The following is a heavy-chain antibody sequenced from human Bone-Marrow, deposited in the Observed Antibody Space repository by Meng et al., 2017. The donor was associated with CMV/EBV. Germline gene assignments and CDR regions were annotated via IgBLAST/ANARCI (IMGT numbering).Heavy chain of an antibody. CDR3: AKVVALYQDGKHYFDS. CDR1: GFTFKNYA. CDR2: IRWDASNK. D-gene: IGHD2-2*01. Sequence: GESLKISCVASGFTFKNYAMHWVRQAPGKGLEWVAFIRWDASNKDYSDSVKGRFSVPRDNSRNTLYLQMDSLRLEDTAVYHCAKVVALYQDGKHYFDSWGLGTLVTVSS. V-gene: IGHV3-30*02. J-gene: IGHJ4*01.